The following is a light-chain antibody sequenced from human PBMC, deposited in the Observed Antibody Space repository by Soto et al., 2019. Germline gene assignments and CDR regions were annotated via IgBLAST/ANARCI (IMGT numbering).Light chain of an antibody. Sequence: QSVLTQPPSASGTPGQRVTISCSGSSSNIGSNYVYWYQQLPGTAPKLLIYRNNQRPSGVPDRFSGSKSGPSASMAISGLRSEDEADYYSAAWDDSLSSPYVFGTGTKLTVL. CDR2: RNN. J-gene: IGLJ1*01. V-gene: IGLV1-47*01. CDR1: SSNIGSNY. CDR3: AAWDDSLSSPYV.